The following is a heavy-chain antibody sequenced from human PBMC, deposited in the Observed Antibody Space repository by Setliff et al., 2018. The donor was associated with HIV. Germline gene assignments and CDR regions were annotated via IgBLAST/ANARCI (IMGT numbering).Heavy chain of an antibody. V-gene: IGHV4-39*01. J-gene: IGHJ5*02. Sequence: SETLSLTCTVSGGTISSSDYYWGWIRQPPGKGLEWIGSIYYSGSTYYNPSLKSRITISVDRSKNLFSLKLISVTAADQGVYYCARVPVAGANWFDPWGLGTLVTV. CDR2: IYYSGST. D-gene: IGHD2-21*01. CDR1: GGTISSSDYY. CDR3: ARVPVAGANWFDP.